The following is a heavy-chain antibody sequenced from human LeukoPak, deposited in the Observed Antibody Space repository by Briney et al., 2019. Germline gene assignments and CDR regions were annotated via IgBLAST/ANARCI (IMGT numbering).Heavy chain of an antibody. V-gene: IGHV3-66*01. Sequence: GGSLRLSCAASGFTVSTNYMTWVRPAPGKGLEWVSVIYSGGTTYYADSVKGRFSISRDNSKNTLYLQMNSLRAEDTTVYYCARYDYGRSGFDYGGQGTLVTVSS. CDR2: IYSGGTT. D-gene: IGHD5-12*01. J-gene: IGHJ4*02. CDR3: ARYDYGRSGFDY. CDR1: GFTVSTNY.